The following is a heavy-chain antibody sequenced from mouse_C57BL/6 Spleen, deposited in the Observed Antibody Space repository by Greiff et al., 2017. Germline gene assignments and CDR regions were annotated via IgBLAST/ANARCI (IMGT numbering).Heavy chain of an antibody. CDR3: ASLDYSNLGAMDY. V-gene: IGHV1-80*01. Sequence: QVQLQQSGAELVKPGASVKISCKASGYAFSSYWMNWVKQRPGKGLEGIGQIYPGDGDTNYNGKFKGKATLTADKSSSTAYMQLSSLTSEDSAVYFCASLDYSNLGAMDYWGQGTSVTVSS. CDR2: IYPGDGDT. J-gene: IGHJ4*01. D-gene: IGHD2-5*01. CDR1: GYAFSSYW.